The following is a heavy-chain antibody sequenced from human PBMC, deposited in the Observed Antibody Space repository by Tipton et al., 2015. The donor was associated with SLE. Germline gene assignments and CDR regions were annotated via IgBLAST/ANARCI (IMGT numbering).Heavy chain of an antibody. CDR3: ARGGSSWYRRGNWFDP. CDR1: GGSISSHY. CDR2: IYYSGST. J-gene: IGHJ5*02. D-gene: IGHD6-13*01. Sequence: TLSLTCTVSGGSISSHYWSWIRQPPGKGLEWIGYIYYSGSTNYNPSLKSRVTISVDTSKNQFSLKLSSVTAADTAVYYCARGGSSWYRRGNWFDPWGQGTLVTVSS. V-gene: IGHV4-59*11.